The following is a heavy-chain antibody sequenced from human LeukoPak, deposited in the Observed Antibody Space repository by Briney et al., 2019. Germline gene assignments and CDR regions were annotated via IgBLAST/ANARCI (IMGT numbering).Heavy chain of an antibody. Sequence: GGSLRLSCAASGFTVSTNYMSWVRQAPGKGLEWVSVIYSGGTTYYADSVKGRFTISRDKSKNTMYLQMNSLRVEDMAVYYCASTIVGATVLFGYWGQGTLVTVSS. J-gene: IGHJ4*02. CDR1: GFTVSTNY. D-gene: IGHD1-26*01. CDR3: ASTIVGATVLFGY. V-gene: IGHV3-66*01. CDR2: IYSGGTT.